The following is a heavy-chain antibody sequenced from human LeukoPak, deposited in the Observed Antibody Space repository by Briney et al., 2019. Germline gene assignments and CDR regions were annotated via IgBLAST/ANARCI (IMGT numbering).Heavy chain of an antibody. D-gene: IGHD3-22*01. J-gene: IGHJ4*02. CDR2: ISPVLGVA. CDR3: ATGIGTLCSGYYHEY. V-gene: IGHV1-69*10. CDR1: RGTFSTYA. Sequence: SVPDSRKASRGTFSTYAISGVRQAPGQGLAWMGRISPVLGVANYAQKFQGRVTISADKSTTTAYWKVSSLGSEDTAVYYCATGIGTLCSGYYHEYWGQGALVTVSS.